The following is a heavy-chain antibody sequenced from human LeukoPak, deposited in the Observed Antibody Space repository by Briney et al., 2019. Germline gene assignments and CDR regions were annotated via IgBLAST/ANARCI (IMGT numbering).Heavy chain of an antibody. CDR3: VRDLGHSRHYFEY. J-gene: IGHJ4*02. Sequence: GGSLRLSCAASGFTFNSFFLNWVRLTPGRELEWLACISQDGSETFYMDSVRGRFTISRDNTKNSLYLQMDSLRAEDTAVYFCVRDLGHSRHYFEYWGQGALVTVSP. CDR1: GFTFNSFF. D-gene: IGHD7-27*01. CDR2: ISQDGSET. V-gene: IGHV3-7*01.